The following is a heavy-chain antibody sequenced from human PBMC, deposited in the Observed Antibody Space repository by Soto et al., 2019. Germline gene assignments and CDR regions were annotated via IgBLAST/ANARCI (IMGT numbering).Heavy chain of an antibody. J-gene: IGHJ4*02. V-gene: IGHV1-18*01. D-gene: IGHD3-22*01. Sequence: GASVKVSCKASGYTFTSYGISWVRQAPGQGLEWMGWISAYNGNTNYAQKLQGRVTMTTDTSTSTAYMELRSLRSDDTAVYYCARDVNYYDSSGYYYWGQGTLVTVSS. CDR1: GYTFTSYG. CDR2: ISAYNGNT. CDR3: ARDVNYYDSSGYYY.